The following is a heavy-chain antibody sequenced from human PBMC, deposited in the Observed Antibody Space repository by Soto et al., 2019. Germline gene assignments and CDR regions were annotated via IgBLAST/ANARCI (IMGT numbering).Heavy chain of an antibody. CDR2: ISYDGSKK. CDR1: GFTFSSYA. Sequence: QVQLVESGGGVVQPGRSPRLSCAASGFTFSSYAMHWVRQAPGKGLEWVAVISYDGSKKYYADSVKGRLTISRDNSKNTLYLQMNSLRAEDTAVYYCARDPGSYFDYWGQGTLVTVSS. D-gene: IGHD3-10*01. CDR3: ARDPGSYFDY. J-gene: IGHJ4*02. V-gene: IGHV3-30-3*01.